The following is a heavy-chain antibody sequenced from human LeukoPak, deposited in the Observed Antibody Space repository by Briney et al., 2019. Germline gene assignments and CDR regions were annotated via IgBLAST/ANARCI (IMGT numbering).Heavy chain of an antibody. CDR3: ATDGILYLDV. D-gene: IGHD2-21*01. J-gene: IGHJ6*03. CDR1: GFIFSSYS. CDR2: ISSSSSTI. V-gene: IGHV3-48*04. Sequence: GGSLRLSCAASGFIFSSYSINWIRQAPGKGLEWLSYISSSSSTIYYADSVKGRFTISRDNAKNSLYLQMNSLRAEDTAVYYCATDGILYLDVWGKGTTVTVSS.